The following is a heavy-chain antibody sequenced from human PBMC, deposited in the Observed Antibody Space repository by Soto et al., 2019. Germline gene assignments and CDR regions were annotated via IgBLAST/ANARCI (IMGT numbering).Heavy chain of an antibody. Sequence: ASVKVSCKASGGTFSSYAISWVRQAPGQGLEWMGGIIPIFGTANYAQKFQGRVTITADESTSTAYMELSSLRSEDTAVYYCARPTAAGTFDYYYYGMDVWGQGTTVTVSS. CDR2: IIPIFGTA. V-gene: IGHV1-69*13. D-gene: IGHD6-13*01. J-gene: IGHJ6*02. CDR3: ARPTAAGTFDYYYYGMDV. CDR1: GGTFSSYA.